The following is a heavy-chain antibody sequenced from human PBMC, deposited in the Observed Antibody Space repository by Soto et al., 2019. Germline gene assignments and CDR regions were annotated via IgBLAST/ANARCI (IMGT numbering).Heavy chain of an antibody. V-gene: IGHV1-69*13. Sequence: SAKVCGKAYRGTVSSYAISWVRQAPGQGLEWMGGIIPIFGTANYAQKFQGRVTITADESTSTAYMELSSLRSEDTAVYYCARETTVTTKHYYGMDVWGQGTTVTVSS. CDR1: RGTVSSYA. CDR2: IIPIFGTA. CDR3: ARETTVTTKHYYGMDV. D-gene: IGHD4-4*01. J-gene: IGHJ6*02.